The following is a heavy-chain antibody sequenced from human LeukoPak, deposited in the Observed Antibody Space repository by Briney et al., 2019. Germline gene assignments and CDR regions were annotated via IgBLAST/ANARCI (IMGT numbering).Heavy chain of an antibody. J-gene: IGHJ5*02. V-gene: IGHV1-69*13. CDR2: IIPIFGTA. Sequence: ASVKVSFKASGGTFSSYAISWVRQAPGQGLEWMGGIIPIFGTANYAQKFQGRVTITADESTSTAYMELSSLRSEDTAVYYCARDLLRGGDCWFDPWGQGTLVTVSS. D-gene: IGHD2-21*01. CDR1: GGTFSSYA. CDR3: ARDLLRGGDCWFDP.